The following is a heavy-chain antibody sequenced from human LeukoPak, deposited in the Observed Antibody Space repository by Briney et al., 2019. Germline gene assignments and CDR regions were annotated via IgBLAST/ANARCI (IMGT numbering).Heavy chain of an antibody. V-gene: IGHV3-11*03. D-gene: IGHD6-13*01. Sequence: GGSLRLSCAASGFTFSDHYMSWIRLAPGKGLEWLSYISSSGSYTNYTDSVKGRFTISRDNAKNSLYLQMNSRRAEDTAVYYCARRASAALKYAFDYWGQGTLVTVSS. CDR2: ISSSGSYT. J-gene: IGHJ4*02. CDR1: GFTFSDHY. CDR3: ARRASAALKYAFDY.